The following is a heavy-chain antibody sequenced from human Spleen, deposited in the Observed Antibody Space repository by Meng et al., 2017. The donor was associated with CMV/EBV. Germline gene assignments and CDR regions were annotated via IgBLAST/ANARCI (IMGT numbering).Heavy chain of an antibody. D-gene: IGHD3-10*01. J-gene: IGHJ4*02. V-gene: IGHV4-4*02. CDR2: IYHSGSN. CDR1: GGSISSSNL. CDR3: ARHSMGRGVFDY. Sequence: TCAVSGGSISSSNLWTWVRQVPGKGLEWIGEIYHSGSNYYNPSLRSRVSISVDTSKNQFSLKLSSVTAADTAVYYCARHSMGRGVFDYWGQGTLVTVSS.